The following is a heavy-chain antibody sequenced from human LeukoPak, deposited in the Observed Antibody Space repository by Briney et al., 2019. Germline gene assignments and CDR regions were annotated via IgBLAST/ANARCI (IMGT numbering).Heavy chain of an antibody. J-gene: IGHJ5*01. D-gene: IGHD6-13*01. CDR1: GFTFSSYW. CDR3: AGDVGSSWYVTPRVYNWFDP. Sequence: GGSLRLSCAASGFTFSSYWMSWVRQAPGKGLEWVANIKQDGSEKYYVDSVKGRFTISRDNAKNSLYLQMNSLRAEDTAVYYCAGDVGSSWYVTPRVYNWFDPWGQGTMVTVSS. CDR2: IKQDGSEK. V-gene: IGHV3-7*01.